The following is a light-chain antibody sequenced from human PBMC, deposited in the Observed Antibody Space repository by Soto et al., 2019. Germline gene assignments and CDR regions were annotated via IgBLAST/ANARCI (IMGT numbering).Light chain of an antibody. CDR3: QQSHSTPYT. V-gene: IGKV1-39*01. Sequence: DIQMTQSPSSLSASFGDSVTLTCRASQSIDTYLNWYQQKPGTAPKLLMFAASTLHSGVPSRFSGSGAWKNFTLTISRLQREDFATYFCQQSHSTPYTFGQGPKLEI. CDR1: QSIDTY. J-gene: IGKJ2*01. CDR2: AAS.